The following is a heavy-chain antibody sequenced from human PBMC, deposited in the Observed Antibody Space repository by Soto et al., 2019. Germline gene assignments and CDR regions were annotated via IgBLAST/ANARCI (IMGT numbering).Heavy chain of an antibody. CDR3: AKYGSGNYGAYALDI. D-gene: IGHD3-10*01. CDR2: INPGGRQK. Sequence: GGSLRLSCAASGFTFGSYWMSWVRQAPGKGLEWVANINPGGRQKNYVDSVKGRFSISRDDAEKSHHLQMNSLRVEDTAVYYCAKYGSGNYGAYALDIWGQGTMVTVS. J-gene: IGHJ3*02. CDR1: GFTFGSYW. V-gene: IGHV3-7*01.